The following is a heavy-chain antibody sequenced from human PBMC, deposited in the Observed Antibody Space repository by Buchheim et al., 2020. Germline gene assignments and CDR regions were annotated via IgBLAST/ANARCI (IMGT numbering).Heavy chain of an antibody. Sequence: QVQLQESGPGLVKPSETLSLTCTVSGGSVSSGSYYWSWIRQPPGKGLEWIGYIYYSGSTYYNSSLKSRVTISVDTSKNQFSLKLSSVSAADTAVYFCARGNPMVTTHFDCWGQGTL. D-gene: IGHD4-17*01. CDR2: IYYSGST. CDR1: GGSVSSGSYY. V-gene: IGHV4-31*03. CDR3: ARGNPMVTTHFDC. J-gene: IGHJ4*02.